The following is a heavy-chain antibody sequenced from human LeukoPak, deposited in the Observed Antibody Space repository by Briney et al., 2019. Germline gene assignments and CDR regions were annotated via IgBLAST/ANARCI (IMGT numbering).Heavy chain of an antibody. V-gene: IGHV4-34*01. J-gene: IGHJ4*02. Sequence: PSETLSLTCAVYGGSFSGYYWSWIRQPPGKGLEWIREINHSGSTNYNPSLKSRVTISVDTSKNQFSLKLSSVTAADTAVYYCARGLGELGPFDYWGQGTLVTVSS. CDR2: INHSGST. CDR3: ARGLGELGPFDY. CDR1: GGSFSGYY. D-gene: IGHD1-26*01.